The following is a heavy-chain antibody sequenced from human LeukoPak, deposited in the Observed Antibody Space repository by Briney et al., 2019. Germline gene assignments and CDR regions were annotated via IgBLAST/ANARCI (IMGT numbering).Heavy chain of an antibody. Sequence: SVKVSCKASGGTFISYTISWVRQAPGQGLEWMGRIIPILGIANYAQKFQGRVTITADKSTSTAYMELSSLRSEDTAVYYCARVVKVKDYYYYMDAWGKGTTVTVSS. D-gene: IGHD3-22*01. CDR3: ARVVKVKDYYYYMDA. CDR2: IIPILGIA. V-gene: IGHV1-69*02. CDR1: GGTFISYT. J-gene: IGHJ6*03.